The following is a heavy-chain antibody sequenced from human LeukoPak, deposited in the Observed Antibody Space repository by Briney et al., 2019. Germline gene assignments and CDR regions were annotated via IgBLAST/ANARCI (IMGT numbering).Heavy chain of an antibody. V-gene: IGHV1-18*01. CDR2: ISAYNGNT. J-gene: IGHJ4*02. Sequence: ASVKVSCKASGYTFTSYGISWVRQAPGQGLEWMGWISAYNGNTNYAQKLQGRVTMTTDTSTSTAYMELRSLRSDDTAVYYCARVTMVRGVIIFDYWGQGTLVTVSS. CDR1: GYTFTSYG. CDR3: ARVTMVRGVIIFDY. D-gene: IGHD3-10*01.